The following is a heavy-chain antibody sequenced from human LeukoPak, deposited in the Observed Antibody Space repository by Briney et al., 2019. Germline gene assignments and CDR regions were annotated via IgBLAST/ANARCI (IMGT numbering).Heavy chain of an antibody. D-gene: IGHD2-15*01. CDR3: ARGLQYQLFKALRYYYMDV. J-gene: IGHJ6*03. Sequence: GASVKVSCKASGGTFSSHAIAWVRQAPGQGPEWVGGIVPISGIADYAQRFQGRVTITADESTSPAYMELRSLASDDRAVYYWARGLQYQLFKALRYYYMDVWGEGTTVTVSS. CDR2: IVPISGIA. CDR1: GGTFSSHA. V-gene: IGHV1-69*13.